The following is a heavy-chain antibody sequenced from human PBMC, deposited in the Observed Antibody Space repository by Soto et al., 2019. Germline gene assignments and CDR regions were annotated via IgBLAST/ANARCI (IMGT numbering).Heavy chain of an antibody. CDR2: SNHVGST. D-gene: IGHD5-18*01. CDR3: ARALIAGVTTD. Sequence: QVQLQQWGAGLLKPSETLSLTCAVYGGSFSGYYWSWIRQPPGKGLEWIGESNHVGSTNYNPSLTSRVTRSVDPSKNQFSLRLTSVTAADTAVYYCARALIAGVTTDWGQGTLVIVTS. CDR1: GGSFSGYY. J-gene: IGHJ4*02. V-gene: IGHV4-34*01.